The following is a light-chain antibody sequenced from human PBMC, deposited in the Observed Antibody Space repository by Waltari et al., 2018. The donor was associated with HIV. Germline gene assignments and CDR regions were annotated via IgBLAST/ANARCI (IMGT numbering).Light chain of an antibody. Sequence: EIVLTQSPDTLSLSPGERATLSCTASQNVLSGYLAWYQQKPGRAPRLVISSASGRAVGIPDRFSGRGSGTHFTLTISRGGPEDFAVYFCQQYATSPELTFGGGTKLEIK. CDR2: SAS. CDR3: QQYATSPELT. CDR1: QNVLSGY. V-gene: IGKV3-20*01. J-gene: IGKJ4*01.